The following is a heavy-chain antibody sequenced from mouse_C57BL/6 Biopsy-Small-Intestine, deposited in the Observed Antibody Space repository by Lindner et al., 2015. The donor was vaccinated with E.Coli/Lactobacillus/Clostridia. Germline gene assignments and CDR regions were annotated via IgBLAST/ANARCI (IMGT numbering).Heavy chain of an antibody. CDR2: INPSSGYS. CDR1: GYTFTNFW. Sequence: VQLQESGAELAKPGASVKLSCKASGYTFTNFWMHWVKQRPGQGLEWIGFINPSSGYSEYNQKFKDKATLTADKSSTTAYIQLSSLTFEDSAVYFCATYGNFAYWGQGTLVTVSA. V-gene: IGHV1-7*01. CDR3: ATYGNFAY. J-gene: IGHJ3*01. D-gene: IGHD2-1*01.